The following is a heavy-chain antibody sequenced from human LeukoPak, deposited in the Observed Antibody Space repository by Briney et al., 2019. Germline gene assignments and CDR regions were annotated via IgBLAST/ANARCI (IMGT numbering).Heavy chain of an antibody. Sequence: ASVKVSCKASGYTFTGYYMHWVRQAPGQGLGWMGRTHPNRDGPNNAQRFQGRVPMTRDTSISPAYMELRRLRSDDTAVYYCARSLRGYSYGYFDHWGQGTLVTVSS. V-gene: IGHV1-2*06. CDR3: ARSLRGYSYGYFDH. CDR1: GYTFTGYY. J-gene: IGHJ4*02. D-gene: IGHD5-18*01. CDR2: THPNRDGP.